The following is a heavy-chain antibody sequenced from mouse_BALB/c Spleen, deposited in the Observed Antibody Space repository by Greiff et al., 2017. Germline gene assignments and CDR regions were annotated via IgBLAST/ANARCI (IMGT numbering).Heavy chain of an antibody. CDR2: ISSGGSYT. CDR1: GFTFSSYA. D-gene: IGHD1-3*01. Sequence: EVKLVESGGGLVKPGGSLKLSCAASGFTFSSYAMSWVRQSPEQRLEWVAEISSGGSYTYYPDTVTGRFTISRDNAKNTLYLEMSSLRSEDTAMYNGAKYSYDAMDYWGQGTSVTVSA. CDR3: AKYSYDAMDY. J-gene: IGHJ4*01. V-gene: IGHV5-9-4*01.